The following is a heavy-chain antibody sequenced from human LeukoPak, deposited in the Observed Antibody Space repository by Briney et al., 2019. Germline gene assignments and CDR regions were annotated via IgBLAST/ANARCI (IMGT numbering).Heavy chain of an antibody. CDR2: IYSGGST. V-gene: IGHV3-53*01. J-gene: IGHJ4*02. CDR1: GFTFSSYA. CDR3: ASLSFGHY. D-gene: IGHD3-10*01. Sequence: GGSLRLSCAASGFTFSSYAMSWVRQAPGKGLEWVSVIYSGGSTYYADSVKGRFTISRDTSKNTLSLQMNSLRAEDTAVYYCASLSFGHYWGQGTLVTVSS.